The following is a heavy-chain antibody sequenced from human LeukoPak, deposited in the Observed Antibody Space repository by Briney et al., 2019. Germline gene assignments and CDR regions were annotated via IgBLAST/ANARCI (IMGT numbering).Heavy chain of an antibody. J-gene: IGHJ6*03. CDR2: IYYSGST. CDR1: GGSISSYY. Sequence: SETLSLTCTVSGGSISSYYWSWIRQPPGKGLEWIGYIYYSGSTNYNPSLKSRVTISVDTSKNQFSLKLSSVTAADTAVHYCARGCYDYVWGSYRFYSYYYYMDVWGKGTTVTISS. CDR3: ARGCYDYVWGSYRFYSYYYYMDV. D-gene: IGHD3-16*02. V-gene: IGHV4-59*01.